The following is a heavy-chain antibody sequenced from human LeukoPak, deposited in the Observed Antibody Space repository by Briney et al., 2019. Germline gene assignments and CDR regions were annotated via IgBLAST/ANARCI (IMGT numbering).Heavy chain of an antibody. J-gene: IGHJ4*02. V-gene: IGHV3-21*01. CDR2: ISSSSSYI. Sequence: PGGSLRLSCAASGFTFSSYSMNWVRQAPGKGLEWVSSISSSSSYIYHADSVKGRFTISRDNAKNSLYLQMNSLRAEDTAVYYCARGGSSYWGQSKYYFDYWGQGTLVTVSS. CDR3: ARGGSSYWGQSKYYFDY. CDR1: GFTFSSYS. D-gene: IGHD7-27*01.